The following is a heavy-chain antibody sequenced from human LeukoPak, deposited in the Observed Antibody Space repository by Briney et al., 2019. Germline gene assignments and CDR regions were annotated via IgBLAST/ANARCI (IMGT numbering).Heavy chain of an antibody. J-gene: IGHJ4*02. Sequence: SVKVSCKASGGTFGSYAISWVRQAPGQGLEWMGRIIPILGIANYAQKFQGRVTITADKSTSTAYMELSSLRSEDTAVYYCASPSNRPYGSGSFGGDYFDYWGQGTLVTVSS. CDR1: GGTFGSYA. CDR2: IIPILGIA. CDR3: ASPSNRPYGSGSFGGDYFDY. D-gene: IGHD3-10*01. V-gene: IGHV1-69*04.